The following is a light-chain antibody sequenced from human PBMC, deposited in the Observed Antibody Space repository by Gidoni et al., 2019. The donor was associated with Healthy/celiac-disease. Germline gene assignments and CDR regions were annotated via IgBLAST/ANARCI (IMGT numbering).Light chain of an antibody. CDR1: SLRNYF. V-gene: IGLV3-19*01. Sequence: SSALSQAPSVSVALGQTVRITCQGASLRNYFASWYQQKPGQASLLVMYGENNRPSGIPDRFSGSSSGNTASLIIAGAQAEDEGDFYCNCRDSSGYHLVFGGGTRLTVL. CDR3: NCRDSSGYHLV. J-gene: IGLJ2*01. CDR2: GEN.